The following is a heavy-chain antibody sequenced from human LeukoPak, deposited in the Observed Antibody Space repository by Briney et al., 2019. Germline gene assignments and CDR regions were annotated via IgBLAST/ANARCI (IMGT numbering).Heavy chain of an antibody. CDR3: ARDICGYNYGCFDS. Sequence: SETLSLTCTVSGYSISSGYYWGWIRQSPGKGLEWIGSIYHSGSTYYNPSLKSRVTISADTSKNQFSLSLSSVTAADTAVYYCARDICGYNYGCFDSWGQGTLVTVSS. V-gene: IGHV4-38-2*02. J-gene: IGHJ4*02. CDR2: IYHSGST. CDR1: GYSISSGYY. D-gene: IGHD5-18*01.